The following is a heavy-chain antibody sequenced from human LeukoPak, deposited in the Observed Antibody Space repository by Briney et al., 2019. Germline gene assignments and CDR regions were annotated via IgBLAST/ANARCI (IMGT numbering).Heavy chain of an antibody. CDR3: ARRTNLGYYDSSGYYYFDY. CDR2: IYYSGST. CDR1: GGSISSYY. V-gene: IGHV4-59*01. D-gene: IGHD3-22*01. J-gene: IGHJ4*02. Sequence: PSETLSLTCTVSGGSISSYYWSWIRQPPGKGLQWIGYIYYSGSTNYNPSLKSRVTISVDTSKNQFSLKLSSVTAEDTAVYYCARRTNLGYYDSSGYYYFDYWGQGTLVTVSS.